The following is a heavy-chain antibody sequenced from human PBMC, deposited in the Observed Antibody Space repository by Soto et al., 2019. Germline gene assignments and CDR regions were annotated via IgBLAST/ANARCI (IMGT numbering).Heavy chain of an antibody. Sequence: QVQLVQSGAEVKKPGASVKVSCKASGYTFTSYDINWVRQATGQGLEWMGWMNPNSGNTGYAQKFQGRVTMTRNTSISTAYKELSSLRSEDTVVYYCARGKRYCSGGSCYSYYFDYWGQGTLVTASS. CDR2: MNPNSGNT. J-gene: IGHJ4*02. V-gene: IGHV1-8*01. D-gene: IGHD2-15*01. CDR3: ARGKRYCSGGSCYSYYFDY. CDR1: GYTFTSYD.